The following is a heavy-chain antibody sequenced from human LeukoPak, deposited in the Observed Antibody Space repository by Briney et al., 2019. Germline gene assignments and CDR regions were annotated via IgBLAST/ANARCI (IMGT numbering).Heavy chain of an antibody. Sequence: RTSETLSLTCTVSGGSISSYYWSWIRQPPGKGLEWIGYSYYSGSTNYNPSLKSRVTISVDTSKNQFSLKLSSVTAADTAVYYCASCGGDFWCGYYSSYYYYMDVWGKGTTVTVSS. V-gene: IGHV4-59*08. J-gene: IGHJ6*03. CDR3: ASCGGDFWCGYYSSYYYYMDV. CDR2: SYYSGST. D-gene: IGHD3-3*01. CDR1: GGSISSYY.